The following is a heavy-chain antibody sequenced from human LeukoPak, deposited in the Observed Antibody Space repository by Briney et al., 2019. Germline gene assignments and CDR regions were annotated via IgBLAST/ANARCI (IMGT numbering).Heavy chain of an antibody. CDR1: GYTFTSYG. CDR3: ARTEDSGWYVSGSFDY. CDR2: ISAYNGNT. Sequence: ASVKVSCKASGYTFTSYGISWVRQAPGQGLEWMGWISAYNGNTNYAQKLQGRVTMTTDTSTSTAYMELRSLRSDDTAVYYCARTEDSGWYVSGSFDYWGQGTLVTVSS. J-gene: IGHJ4*02. V-gene: IGHV1-18*01. D-gene: IGHD6-19*01.